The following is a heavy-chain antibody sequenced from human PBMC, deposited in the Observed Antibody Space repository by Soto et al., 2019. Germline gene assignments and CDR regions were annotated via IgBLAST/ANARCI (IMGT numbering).Heavy chain of an antibody. D-gene: IGHD2-2*01. CDR3: AKDNMVVGAADQYNNMDV. V-gene: IGHV3-30*18. CDR1: GFTFSTYG. J-gene: IGHJ6*02. Sequence: QVQLVESGGGVVQPGGSLRLSCAASGFTFSTYGMHWVRQAPGKGLEWVGLISDDGSKKYYIDSVKGRFIISRDNSKNTLYLQMNRLRSEDTAVYYCAKDNMVVGAADQYNNMDVWGHGTTVSASS. CDR2: ISDDGSKK.